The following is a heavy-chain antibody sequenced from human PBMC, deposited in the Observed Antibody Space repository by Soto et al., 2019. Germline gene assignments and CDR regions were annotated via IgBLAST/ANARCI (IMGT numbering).Heavy chain of an antibody. D-gene: IGHD5-12*01. V-gene: IGHV4-59*01. CDR3: ARSASGRGGYDYYYYCGRDV. CDR2: IYYSGST. J-gene: IGHJ6*01. Sequence: QSPKKGLEWIGYIYYSGSTNYNPSLKSRVTISVDTSKNQFSLKLSSVTAADTAVYYCARSASGRGGYDYYYYCGRDVWGQGTTVT.